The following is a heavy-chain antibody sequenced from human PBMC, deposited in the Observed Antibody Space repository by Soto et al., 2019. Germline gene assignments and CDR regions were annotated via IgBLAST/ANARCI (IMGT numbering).Heavy chain of an antibody. Sequence: SVKVSCKASGGTFSSYAISWVRQAPGQGLEWMGGIIPIFGTANYAQKFQGRVTITADESTSTAYMELSSLRSEDTAVYYCARVAEGGDTGLTQGAFDIWGPGRMVTVSS. D-gene: IGHD3-16*01. V-gene: IGHV1-69*13. CDR1: GGTFSSYA. CDR3: ARVAEGGDTGLTQGAFDI. J-gene: IGHJ3*02. CDR2: IIPIFGTA.